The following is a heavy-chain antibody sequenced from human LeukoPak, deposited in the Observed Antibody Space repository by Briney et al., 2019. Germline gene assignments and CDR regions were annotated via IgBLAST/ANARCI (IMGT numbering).Heavy chain of an antibody. V-gene: IGHV1-2*02. Sequence: AASVKVSCKASGYTFTSYYMHWVRQAPGQGLEWMGWINPNSGGTNYAQKFQGRVTMTRDTSISTAYMELSRLRSDDTAVYYCARNVQAAILDAFDIWGRGTMVTVSS. J-gene: IGHJ3*02. CDR3: ARNVQAAILDAFDI. D-gene: IGHD2-2*02. CDR1: GYTFTSYY. CDR2: INPNSGGT.